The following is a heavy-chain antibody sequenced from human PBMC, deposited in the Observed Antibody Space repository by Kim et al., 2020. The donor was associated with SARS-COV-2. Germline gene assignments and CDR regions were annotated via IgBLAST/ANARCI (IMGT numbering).Heavy chain of an antibody. CDR2: ISAYNGNT. V-gene: IGHV1-18*01. CDR3: ARDRGRLLWFGELCTY. D-gene: IGHD3-10*01. CDR1: GYTFTSYG. Sequence: ASVKVSCKASGYTFTSYGISWVRQAPGQGLEWMGWISAYNGNTNYAQKLQGRVTMTTDTSTSTAYMELRSLRSDDTAVYYCARDRGRLLWFGELCTYWGQGTLVTVSS. J-gene: IGHJ4*02.